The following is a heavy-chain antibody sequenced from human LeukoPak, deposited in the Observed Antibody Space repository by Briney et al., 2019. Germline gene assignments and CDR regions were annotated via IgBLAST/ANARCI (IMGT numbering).Heavy chain of an antibody. V-gene: IGHV1-18*01. CDR2: ISAYNGNT. Sequence: WASVKVSCKASGYTFTSYGISWVRQAPGQGLEWMGWISAYNGNTNYAQKLQGRVTMTTDTSTSTAYMELRSLRSDDTAVYYCARVVPGAVMVYAEADYWGQGTLVTVSS. CDR1: GYTFTSYG. J-gene: IGHJ4*02. D-gene: IGHD2-8*01. CDR3: ARVVPGAVMVYAEADY.